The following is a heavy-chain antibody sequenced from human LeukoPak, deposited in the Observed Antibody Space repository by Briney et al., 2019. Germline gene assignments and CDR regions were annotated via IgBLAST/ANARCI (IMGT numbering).Heavy chain of an antibody. CDR1: EFDFSFYW. J-gene: IGHJ4*02. CDR3: ARGMGSSWYYFDY. D-gene: IGHD6-13*01. CDR2: IYGGGTT. V-gene: IGHV3-53*01. Sequence: GGSLRLSCAASEFDFSFYWMTWVRQAPGKGLEWVSLIYGGGTTYYADSVKGRFTISRDNSKNTLYLQMNSLRAEDTAVYYCARGMGSSWYYFDYWGQGTLVTVSS.